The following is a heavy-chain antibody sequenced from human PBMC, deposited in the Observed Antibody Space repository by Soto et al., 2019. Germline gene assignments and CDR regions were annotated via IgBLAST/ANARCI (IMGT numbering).Heavy chain of an antibody. CDR2: INAGNGNR. CDR1: GYTFTSYA. J-gene: IGHJ5*02. D-gene: IGHD6-19*01. V-gene: IGHV1-3*01. CDR3: ASLWLVPERHWFDP. Sequence: QVQLVQSGAEVKKPGASVKVSCKASGYTFTSYAMHWVRKAPGQRLEWMGWINAGNGNRKYSQKFQGRVTITRDTSASTAYMELSSLRSEDTALYYCASLWLVPERHWFDPWGQGTLVTVSS.